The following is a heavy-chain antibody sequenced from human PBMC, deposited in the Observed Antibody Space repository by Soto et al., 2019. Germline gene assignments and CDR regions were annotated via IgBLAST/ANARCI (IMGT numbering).Heavy chain of an antibody. V-gene: IGHV3-23*01. CDR2: ISGSGGST. CDR1: GFTFSSYA. CDR3: VRYSGYDWGAFDI. J-gene: IGHJ3*02. Sequence: PGGSLRLSCAASGFTFSSYAMSWVRQAPGKGLEWVSAISGSGGSTYYADSVKGRFTISRDNSKNTLYLQMNSLRAEDTAVYYCVRYSGYDWGAFDIWGQGTMVTVSS. D-gene: IGHD5-12*01.